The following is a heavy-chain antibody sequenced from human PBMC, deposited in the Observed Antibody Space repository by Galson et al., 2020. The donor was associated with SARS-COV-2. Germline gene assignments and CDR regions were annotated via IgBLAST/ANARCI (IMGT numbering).Heavy chain of an antibody. Sequence: GWSLRLSCAASGFTFSNAWMSWVRQAPGKGLEWVGRIKSKTDGGTTDYAAPVKGRFTISRDDSKNTLYLQMNSLKTEDTAVYYCTTDALYDYVWGSYRIPDYWGQGTLVTVSS. CDR2: IKSKTDGGTT. D-gene: IGHD3-16*02. CDR3: TTDALYDYVWGSYRIPDY. V-gene: IGHV3-15*01. J-gene: IGHJ4*02. CDR1: GFTFSNAW.